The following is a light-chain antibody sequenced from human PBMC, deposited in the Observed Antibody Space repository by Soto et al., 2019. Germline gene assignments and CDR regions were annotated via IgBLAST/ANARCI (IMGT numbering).Light chain of an antibody. J-gene: IGKJ4*01. CDR3: QQYNSYSLT. V-gene: IGKV1-5*03. CDR2: KAS. CDR1: QSISSW. Sequence: DIQMTQSPSTLSASVGDRVTITCRASQSISSWLAWYQQKPGNAPKLLIYKASSLESGFPSRFSGSGSGTEFTLTISSLQPDDFATYYCQQYNSYSLTFGGGTKVEIK.